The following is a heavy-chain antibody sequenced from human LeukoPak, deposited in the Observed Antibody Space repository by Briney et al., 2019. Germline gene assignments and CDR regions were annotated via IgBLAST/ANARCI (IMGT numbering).Heavy chain of an antibody. V-gene: IGHV1-2*02. CDR2: INPNSGGT. CDR1: GYTFTGYY. J-gene: IGHJ6*02. Sequence: ASVKVSCKASGYTFTGYYMHWVRQAPGQGLEWMGWINPNSGGTNYAQKFQGRVTMTRDTSISTAYMELSRLRSDDTAVYYCARGYSSSSPSKWYYGMDVWGQGTTVTVYS. CDR3: ARGYSSSSPSKWYYGMDV. D-gene: IGHD6-13*01.